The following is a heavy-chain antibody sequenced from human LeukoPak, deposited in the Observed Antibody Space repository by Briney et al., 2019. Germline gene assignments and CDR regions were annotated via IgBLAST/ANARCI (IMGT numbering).Heavy chain of an antibody. CDR1: GFTFSSYW. J-gene: IGHJ3*02. V-gene: IGHV3-7*01. CDR3: ARGKPSYYYDSSAYFYNGAFDI. CDR2: IKQDGSEK. Sequence: GGSLRLSCAASGFTFSSYWMSWVRQAPGKGLEWVANIKQDGSEKYYADSGKGRFTISRDNAKNSLYLQMNSLRADDTAVYYCARGKPSYYYDSSAYFYNGAFDIWGQGTMVTVSS. D-gene: IGHD3-22*01.